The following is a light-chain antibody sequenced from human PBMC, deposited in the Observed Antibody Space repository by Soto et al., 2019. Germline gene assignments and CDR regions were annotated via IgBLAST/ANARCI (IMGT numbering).Light chain of an antibody. J-gene: IGLJ2*01. CDR1: SKNSSYA. CDR3: QTWGTGIHVV. CDR2: LDSDGSH. V-gene: IGLV4-69*01. Sequence: QHVLTQSPSASASLGASVKLTCTLSSKNSSYAIAWHQQQPEKGPRYLMKLDSDGSHTKGDAIPDRFSGSSSGAERYLTISSLQSEDEADYYCQTWGTGIHVVFGGGTKVTVL.